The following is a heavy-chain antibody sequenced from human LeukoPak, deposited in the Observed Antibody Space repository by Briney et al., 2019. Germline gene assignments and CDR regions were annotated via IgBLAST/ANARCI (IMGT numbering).Heavy chain of an antibody. CDR3: ARSGRDIVVVPAAMRGGYYYYGMDV. V-gene: IGHV4-34*01. Sequence: SETLSLTCAVYGGSFSGYYWSWIRQPPGKGLEWLGEINHSGSTNYNPSLKSRVTISVDTSKNQFSLKLSSVTAADTAVYYCARSGRDIVVVPAAMRGGYYYYGMDVWGQGTTVTVSS. J-gene: IGHJ6*02. CDR1: GGSFSGYY. D-gene: IGHD2-2*01. CDR2: INHSGST.